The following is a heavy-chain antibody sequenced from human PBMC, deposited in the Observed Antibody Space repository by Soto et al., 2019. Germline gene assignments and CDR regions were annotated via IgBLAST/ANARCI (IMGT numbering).Heavy chain of an antibody. CDR2: ISGSGGST. Sequence: EVQLLESGGGLVQPGGSLRLSCAASGFTFSSYAMNWVRQAPGKGLEWVSVISGSGGSTYYTDSVKGRYTISRDNSKNTLYLQMNSLRAEDTAVYYCARRSSSWYFDCWGQGTLDTVSS. CDR3: ARRSSSWYFDC. J-gene: IGHJ4*02. V-gene: IGHV3-23*01. CDR1: GFTFSSYA. D-gene: IGHD6-13*01.